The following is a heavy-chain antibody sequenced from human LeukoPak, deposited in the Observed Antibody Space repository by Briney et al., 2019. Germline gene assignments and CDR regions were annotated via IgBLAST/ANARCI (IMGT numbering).Heavy chain of an antibody. V-gene: IGHV4-34*01. CDR1: GGSFSDYY. CDR2: INHRGST. J-gene: IGHJ4*02. D-gene: IGHD1-14*01. Sequence: SETLSLTCAVYGGSFSDYYWSWIRQPPGKGLEWIGEINHRGSTNYNPSLTSRVTISVDTSKNQFSLKLSSGAAADTAVYSCTRAGGVPGGFDYWGQGTLVTVSS. CDR3: TRAGGVPGGFDY.